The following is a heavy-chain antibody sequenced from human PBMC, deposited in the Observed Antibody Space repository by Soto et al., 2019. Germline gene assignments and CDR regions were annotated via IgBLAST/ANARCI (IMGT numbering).Heavy chain of an antibody. J-gene: IGHJ6*02. Sequence: PGGSLRLSCAASGFTFSDYYMSWIRQAPGKGLEWVSYISSSGSTIYYADSVKGRFTISRDNAKNSLYLQMNSLRAEDTAVYYCARAESRAAAGTIPDYYYGMDVWGQGTTVTVSS. D-gene: IGHD6-13*01. CDR1: GFTFSDYY. CDR3: ARAESRAAAGTIPDYYYGMDV. V-gene: IGHV3-11*01. CDR2: ISSSGSTI.